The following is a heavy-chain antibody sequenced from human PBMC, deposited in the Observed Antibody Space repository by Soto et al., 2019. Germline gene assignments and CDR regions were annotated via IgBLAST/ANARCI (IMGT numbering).Heavy chain of an antibody. Sequence: PGESLRLSCAPSEFFFSSYWMAWVRQRPEKGLEWVGNVRQGGGNTYYADSVKGRLTISRDNSKNTLYLQMNSLRAEDTAVYYCAKRPDKRSGPQNKYGLDVWGQGTTVTVSS. CDR3: AKRPDKRSGPQNKYGLDV. V-gene: IGHV3-23*01. CDR2: VRQGGGNT. J-gene: IGHJ6*02. D-gene: IGHD6-19*01. CDR1: EFFFSSYW.